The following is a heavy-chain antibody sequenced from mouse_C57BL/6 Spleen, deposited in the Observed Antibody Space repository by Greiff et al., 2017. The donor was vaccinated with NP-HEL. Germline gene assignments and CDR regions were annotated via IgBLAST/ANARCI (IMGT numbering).Heavy chain of an antibody. CDR1: GYAFSSSW. D-gene: IGHD1-1*01. V-gene: IGHV1-82*01. J-gene: IGHJ3*01. CDR2: IYPGDGDT. CDR3: ARTDYGSPAWFAY. Sequence: QVQLQQSGPELVKPGASVKISCKASGYAFSSSWMNWVKQRPGKGLEWIGRIYPGDGDTNYNGKFKGKATLTADNSSSTAYMQRSSLTSEDSAVYFCARTDYGSPAWFAYWGQGTLVTVSA.